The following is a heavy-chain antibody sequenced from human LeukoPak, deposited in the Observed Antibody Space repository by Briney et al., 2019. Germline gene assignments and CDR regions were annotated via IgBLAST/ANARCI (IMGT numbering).Heavy chain of an antibody. D-gene: IGHD4-17*01. CDR1: GYTFTSYG. CDR3: ARAPSPHDYGDYGYYYYGMDV. V-gene: IGHV1-69*13. CDR2: IIPIFGTA. J-gene: IGHJ6*04. Sequence: SVKVSCKASGYTFTSYGISWVRQAPGQGLEWMGGIIPIFGTANYAQKFQGRVTITADESTSTAYMELSSLRSEDTAVYYCARAPSPHDYGDYGYYYYGMDVWGKGTTVTVSS.